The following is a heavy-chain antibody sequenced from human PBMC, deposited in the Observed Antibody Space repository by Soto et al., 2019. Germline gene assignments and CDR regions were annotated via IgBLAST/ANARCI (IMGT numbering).Heavy chain of an antibody. CDR1: GFTFSSYV. J-gene: IGHJ4*02. CDR3: AKVRADYYGSSGPIDY. V-gene: IGHV3-23*01. D-gene: IGHD3-22*01. Sequence: EVQLLESGGGLVQPGGSLRLSCAASGFTFSSYVMSWVRQAPGKGLEWVSAISGSGGSTYYGDSVKGRFTISRDNSKHTLYLQMNSLRAEDTAVYYCAKVRADYYGSSGPIDYWGQGTLVTVSS. CDR2: ISGSGGST.